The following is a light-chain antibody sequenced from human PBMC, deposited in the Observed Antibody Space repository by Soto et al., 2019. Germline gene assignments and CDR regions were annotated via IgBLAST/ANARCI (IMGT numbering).Light chain of an antibody. CDR1: QSVSSSY. J-gene: IGKJ1*01. Sequence: EIVLTQSPGTLSLSPGERATLSCRASQSVSSSYLAWYQQKPGQAPRLLIYDASSRATGIPDRFSGSGSGTDFTLTISRLGPEDVAVYYCQQYGSSPETFGQGTKVEIK. V-gene: IGKV3-20*01. CDR2: DAS. CDR3: QQYGSSPET.